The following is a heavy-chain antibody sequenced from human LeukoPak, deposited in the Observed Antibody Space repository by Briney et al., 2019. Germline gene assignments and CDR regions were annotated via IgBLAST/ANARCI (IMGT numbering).Heavy chain of an antibody. V-gene: IGHV4-4*07. CDR3: ARLGSGLDFDY. Sequence: PSETLSLTCTVSGGSISSYYWSCIRQPAGKGLEWIGRIYTSGSTNYNPSLTSRVTMSVDTSKNQFSLKLRSVTAADTAVYYCARLGSGLDFDYWGQGTLVTVSS. J-gene: IGHJ4*02. CDR1: GGSISSYY. D-gene: IGHD2-15*01. CDR2: IYTSGST.